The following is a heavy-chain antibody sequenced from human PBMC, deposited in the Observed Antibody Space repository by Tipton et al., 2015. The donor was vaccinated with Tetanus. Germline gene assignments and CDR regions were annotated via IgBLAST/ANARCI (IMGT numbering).Heavy chain of an antibody. CDR1: GFTFNNYA. D-gene: IGHD1-1*01. Sequence: SLRLSCAASGFTFNNYAMSWVRQAPGKGLEWVASITGSGGTTFYPESLRGRFTISRDNSNNTVFLHLSSLRVEDMAVYYCAQREESLSQKLCWGQGTLVTVSS. J-gene: IGHJ4*02. CDR3: AQREESLSQKLC. V-gene: IGHV3-23*01. CDR2: ITGSGGTT.